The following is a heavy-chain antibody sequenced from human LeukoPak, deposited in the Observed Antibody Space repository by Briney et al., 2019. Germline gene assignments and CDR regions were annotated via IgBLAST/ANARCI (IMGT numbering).Heavy chain of an antibody. CDR1: GGSISSYY. CDR3: ARDAPRPDSSSWYAAFDI. Sequence: SETLSLTCTVSGGSISSYYWSWIRQPAGKGLEWIGRIYTSGSTNYNPSLKSRVTMSVDTSKNQFSLKLSSVTAADTAVYYCARDAPRPDSSSWYAAFDIWGQGRMVTVSS. CDR2: IYTSGST. V-gene: IGHV4-4*07. J-gene: IGHJ3*02. D-gene: IGHD6-13*01.